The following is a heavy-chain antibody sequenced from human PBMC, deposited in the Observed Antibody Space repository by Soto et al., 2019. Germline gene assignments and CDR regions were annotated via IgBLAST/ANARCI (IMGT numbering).Heavy chain of an antibody. Sequence: ASVKVSCKASGGTFSSYAISWVRQAPGQGLEWMGGIIPIFGTANYAQKFQGRVTITADESTSTAYMELSSLRSEDTAVYYCAQSEYYYDSSGYYYGGWFDPWGQGTLVTVSS. CDR3: AQSEYYYDSSGYYYGGWFDP. CDR2: IIPIFGTA. D-gene: IGHD3-22*01. J-gene: IGHJ5*02. V-gene: IGHV1-69*13. CDR1: GGTFSSYA.